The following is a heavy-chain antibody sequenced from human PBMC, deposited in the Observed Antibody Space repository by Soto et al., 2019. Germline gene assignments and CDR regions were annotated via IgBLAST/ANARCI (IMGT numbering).Heavy chain of an antibody. CDR3: AKGYSSNSDYYFDY. D-gene: IGHD6-13*01. V-gene: IGHV3-23*01. CDR2: ISGSGGST. Sequence: VGSLRLSCAASGFTFSSYAMSWVRQAPGKGLEWVSAISGSGGSTYYADSVKGRFTISRDNSKNTLYLQMNSLRAEDTAVYYCAKGYSSNSDYYFDYWGQGTLVTVSS. J-gene: IGHJ4*02. CDR1: GFTFSSYA.